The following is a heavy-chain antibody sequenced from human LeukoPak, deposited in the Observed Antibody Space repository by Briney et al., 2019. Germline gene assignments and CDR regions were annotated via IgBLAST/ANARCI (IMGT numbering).Heavy chain of an antibody. J-gene: IGHJ2*01. Sequence: PSETLSLTCAVSGGSTNSRDYYWGWIRQPPGKGLEWVGSIDYTESTFHNPSLNSLAIISVERSNNLFFLKLTSVAPAASAIYYYARQTIASVTGYMLFDLWGRGTLVIVSS. CDR2: IDYTEST. D-gene: IGHD2-2*02. CDR3: ARQTIASVTGYMLFDL. CDR1: GGSTNSRDYY. V-gene: IGHV4-39*01.